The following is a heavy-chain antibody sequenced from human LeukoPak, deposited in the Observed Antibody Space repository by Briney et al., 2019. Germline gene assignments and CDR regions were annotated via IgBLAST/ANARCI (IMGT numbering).Heavy chain of an antibody. V-gene: IGHV3-23*01. J-gene: IGHJ4*02. CDR3: AKDGSNLGVSCFDF. CDR2: ISGSGGTT. CDR1: GGSISSSSYY. D-gene: IGHD3-10*01. Sequence: ETLSLTCTVSGGSISSSSYYWGWIRQAPGKGPEWVSAISGSGGTTTYADSVKGRFTISRDNSKNTLSLLMSSLRAEDTAVYYCAKDGSNLGVSCFDFWGQGTQVTVSS.